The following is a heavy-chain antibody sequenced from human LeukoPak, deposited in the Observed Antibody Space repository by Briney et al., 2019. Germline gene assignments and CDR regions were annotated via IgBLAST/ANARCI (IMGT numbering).Heavy chain of an antibody. J-gene: IGHJ4*02. CDR3: ARDGYSGNDGL. D-gene: IGHD5-12*01. V-gene: IGHV4-4*07. CDR2: IDSSGTT. CDR1: GGSFTTYY. Sequence: SETLSLTCTVSGGSFTTYYWSWIRQPAGRGLEWIGHIDSSGTTNYNPSLKSRVTMSTDPSKNQFSLKLSSVTAADTAVYYCARDGYSGNDGLWGQGTLVTVSS.